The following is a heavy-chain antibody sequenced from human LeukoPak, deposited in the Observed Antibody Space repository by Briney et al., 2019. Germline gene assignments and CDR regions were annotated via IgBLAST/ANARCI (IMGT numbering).Heavy chain of an antibody. CDR3: AGAKSGRTFGGLFDI. V-gene: IGHV4-59*01. CDR1: GGSISTYY. Sequence: SETLSLTCTVSGGSISTYYWSWIRQSPGKGLEWIGHIYYSGSTNYNPSLKSRVTISVDTSKNQFSLKLSSVIAADTAVYYCAGAKSGRTFGGLFDIWGQGTMVTVSS. J-gene: IGHJ3*02. D-gene: IGHD3-16*01. CDR2: IYYSGST.